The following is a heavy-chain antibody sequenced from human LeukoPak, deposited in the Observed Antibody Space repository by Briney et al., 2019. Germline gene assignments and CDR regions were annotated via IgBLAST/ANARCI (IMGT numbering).Heavy chain of an antibody. CDR2: ISYDGSNK. D-gene: IGHD5-12*01. J-gene: IGHJ6*02. V-gene: IGHV3-30*04. CDR1: GFTFSSYA. Sequence: GGSLRLSCAASGFTFSSYAMHWVRQAPGKGLEWVAVISYDGSNKYYADSVKGRFTISRDNSKNTLYLQMNSLRAEDTAVYYCARLGYSGYETLPLGQQLLNPHYYYYGMDVWGQGTTVTISS. CDR3: ARLGYSGYETLPLGQQLLNPHYYYYGMDV.